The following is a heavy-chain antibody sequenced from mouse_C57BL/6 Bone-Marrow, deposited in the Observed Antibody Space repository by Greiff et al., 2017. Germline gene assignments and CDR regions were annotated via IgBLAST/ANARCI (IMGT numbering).Heavy chain of an antibody. J-gene: IGHJ4*01. Sequence: VQRVESGAELARPGASVKLSCKASGYTFTSYGISWVKQRTGQGLEWIGEIYPRSGNTYYNEKFKGKATLTADKSSSTAYMELRSLTSEDSAVYFCARRGYYAMDYWGQGTSVTVSS. V-gene: IGHV1-81*01. CDR2: IYPRSGNT. CDR1: GYTFTSYG. CDR3: ARRGYYAMDY.